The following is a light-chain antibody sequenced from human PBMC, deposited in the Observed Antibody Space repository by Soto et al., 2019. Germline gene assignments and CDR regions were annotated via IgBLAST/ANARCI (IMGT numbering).Light chain of an antibody. Sequence: QSALTQPPSASGSPGQSVAISCTGTSSDVGSYDYVSWYQHHPGKAPKLMIYEVNKRPSGVPDRFSGSKSGNTASLTVSGLQAEDEDDYYCSSYAGSHNFPYVFGTGTKLTVL. J-gene: IGLJ1*01. V-gene: IGLV2-8*01. CDR1: SSDVGSYDY. CDR3: SSYAGSHNFPYV. CDR2: EVN.